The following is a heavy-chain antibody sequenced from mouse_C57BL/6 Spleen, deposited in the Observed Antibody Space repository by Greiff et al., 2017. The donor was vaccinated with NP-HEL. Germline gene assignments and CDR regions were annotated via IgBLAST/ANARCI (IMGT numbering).Heavy chain of an antibody. V-gene: IGHV1-76*01. CDR3: ARSVYYDYDGYFDY. Sequence: QVHVKQSGAELVRPGASVKLSCKASGYTFTDYYINWVKQRPGQGLEWIARIYPGSGNTYYNEKFKGKATLTAEKSSSTAYMQLSSLTSEDSAVYFCARSVYYDYDGYFDYWGQGTTLTVSS. J-gene: IGHJ2*01. D-gene: IGHD2-4*01. CDR2: IYPGSGNT. CDR1: GYTFTDYY.